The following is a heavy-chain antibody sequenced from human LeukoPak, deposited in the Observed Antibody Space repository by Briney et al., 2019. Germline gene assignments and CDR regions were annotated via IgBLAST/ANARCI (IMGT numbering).Heavy chain of an antibody. CDR2: IIPIFGTA. CDR1: GGTFSSYA. Sequence: SVKVSCKGSGGTFSSYAISWVRQAPGQGLEWMGGIIPIFGTANYAQKFQGRVTITADESTSTAYMELSSLRSEDTAVYYCARVRRTNWGSGGLGWYFDLWGRGTLVTVSS. J-gene: IGHJ2*01. D-gene: IGHD7-27*01. CDR3: ARVRRTNWGSGGLGWYFDL. V-gene: IGHV1-69*13.